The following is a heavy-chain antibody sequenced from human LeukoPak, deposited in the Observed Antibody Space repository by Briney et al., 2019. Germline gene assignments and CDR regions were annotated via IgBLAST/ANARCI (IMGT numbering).Heavy chain of an antibody. CDR1: GLTFSNYV. CDR3: ASGLGLY. CDR2: ITGNGGGT. J-gene: IGHJ4*02. D-gene: IGHD3-16*01. Sequence: SGGSLRLSCAASGLTFSNYVMNWVRQAPGKGLEWVSTITGNGGGTYFADSVKGRFTISRDNAKNSLYLQMNSLRDEDTAVYYCASGLGLYWGQGTLVTVSS. V-gene: IGHV3-23*01.